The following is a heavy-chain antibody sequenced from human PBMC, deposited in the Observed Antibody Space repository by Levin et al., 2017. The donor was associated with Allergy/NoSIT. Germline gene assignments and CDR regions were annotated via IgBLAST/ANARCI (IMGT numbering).Heavy chain of an antibody. D-gene: IGHD3-10*01. CDR2: ISWNSGSI. Sequence: SLKISCAASGFTFDDYAMHWVRQAPGKGLEWVSGISWNSGSIGYADSVKGRFTISRDNAKNSLYLQMNSLRTEDTALYYCARDNIGLPDAFDIWGQWTMVIVSS. V-gene: IGHV3-9*01. J-gene: IGHJ3*02. CDR1: GFTFDDYA. CDR3: ARDNIGLPDAFDI.